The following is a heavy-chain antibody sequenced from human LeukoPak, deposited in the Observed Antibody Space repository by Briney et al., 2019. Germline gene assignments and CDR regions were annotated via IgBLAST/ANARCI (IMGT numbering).Heavy chain of an antibody. Sequence: GGSLRLSCVASGFTFSSHWMTWVRQAPGKGLEWVANIKQGGSEKHYVDSVKGRFTISRDDAKHSLYLQMSTLRAEDTAVYYCAREGQGYGGKDYWGQGTRVTVSS. CDR3: AREGQGYGGKDY. CDR1: GFTFSSHW. D-gene: IGHD4-23*01. J-gene: IGHJ4*02. V-gene: IGHV3-7*05. CDR2: IKQGGSEK.